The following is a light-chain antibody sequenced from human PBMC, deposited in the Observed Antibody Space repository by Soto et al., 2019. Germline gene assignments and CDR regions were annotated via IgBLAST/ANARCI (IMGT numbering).Light chain of an antibody. V-gene: IGKV1D-12*01. CDR1: QDINNW. CDR2: TTS. Sequence: DIQVTQSPSSVSASVGDRVTITCRASQDINNWLAWYQQKPGKAPKLLIYTTSNLQSGVPSRFIGSGSGTDFTLTISSLQPEDFATYYCQQANSFPLTFGGGTKVEIK. J-gene: IGKJ4*01. CDR3: QQANSFPLT.